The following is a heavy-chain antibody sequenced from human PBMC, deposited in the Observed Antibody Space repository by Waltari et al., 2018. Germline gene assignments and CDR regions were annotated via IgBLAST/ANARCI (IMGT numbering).Heavy chain of an antibody. CDR3: ARGVGLGYFDY. CDR1: GGSISSGDYY. V-gene: IGHV4-30-4*08. J-gene: IGHJ4*02. CDR2: IYYSGST. Sequence: QVQLQESGPGLVKPSQTLSRTCTVSGGSISSGDYYWTWIRQPPGKGLGWIGYIYYSGSTYYNPSLKGRFTISVDTSKNQFSLKRGSVTAADTAGYYCARGVGLGYFDYWGQGTLVTVSS. D-gene: IGHD1-26*01.